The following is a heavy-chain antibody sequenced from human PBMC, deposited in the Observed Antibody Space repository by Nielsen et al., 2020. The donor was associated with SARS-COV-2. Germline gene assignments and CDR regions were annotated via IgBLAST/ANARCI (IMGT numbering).Heavy chain of an antibody. CDR3: TRRVAGGTMDV. J-gene: IGHJ6*02. Sequence: GGSLRLSCSASGFTFSSYAMHWVRQAPGKGLEYVSAIRSYGGSTHYADSLKGRFTISRDNSKNTLYLQMNSLGADDTAIYYCTRRVAGGTMDVWGQGTTVTVSS. CDR2: IRSYGGST. D-gene: IGHD6-19*01. CDR1: GFTFSSYA. V-gene: IGHV3-64*04.